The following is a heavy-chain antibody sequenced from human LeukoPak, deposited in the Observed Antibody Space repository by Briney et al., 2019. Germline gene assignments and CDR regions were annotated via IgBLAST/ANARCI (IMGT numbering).Heavy chain of an antibody. D-gene: IGHD2-2*01. CDR1: GFTFSSYA. V-gene: IGHV3-23*01. J-gene: IGHJ4*02. Sequence: QAGGSLRLSCAASGFTFSSYAMSWVRQAPGKGLEWVSAISGSGGSTYYADSVKGRFTISRDNSKNTLYLQMNSLRAEDTAVYYCAKDPGPLGDCSSTSCSYWGQGTLVTVSS. CDR3: AKDPGPLGDCSSTSCSY. CDR2: ISGSGGST.